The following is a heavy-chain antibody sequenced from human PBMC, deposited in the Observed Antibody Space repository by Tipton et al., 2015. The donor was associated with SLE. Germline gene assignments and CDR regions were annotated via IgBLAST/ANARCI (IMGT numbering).Heavy chain of an antibody. CDR1: GFTFGDYA. CDR2: IRSKAYGGTT. CDR3: ARDSGYDVGWFDP. J-gene: IGHJ5*02. V-gene: IGHV3-49*04. Sequence: SLRLSCTASGFTFGDYAMSWVRQAPGKGLEWVGFIRSKAYGGTTEYAASVKGRFTISRDDSKSIAYLQMNSLRAEDTAVYYCARDSGYDVGWFDPWGQGTLVTVSS. D-gene: IGHD5-12*01.